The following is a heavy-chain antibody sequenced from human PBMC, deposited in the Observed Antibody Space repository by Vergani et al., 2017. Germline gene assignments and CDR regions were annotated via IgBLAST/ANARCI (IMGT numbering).Heavy chain of an antibody. CDR3: ARGKYYCDNNNYSGYFQH. D-gene: IGHD3-22*01. J-gene: IGHJ1*01. CDR2: ISYSGST. Sequence: QVQLQESGPGLVKPSETLSLTCTVSGGSISSYYWSWIRQPPGKGLEWIGYISYSGSTNYNPSLKSRVTISVDTSKNQFSLKLSSVTAADTAVYYCARGKYYCDNNNYSGYFQHWGQGTLVTVSS. V-gene: IGHV4-59*01. CDR1: GGSISSYY.